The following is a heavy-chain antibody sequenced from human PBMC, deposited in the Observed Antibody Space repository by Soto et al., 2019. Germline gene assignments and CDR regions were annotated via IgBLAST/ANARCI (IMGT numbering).Heavy chain of an antibody. Sequence: GGSLRLSCAASGFTFSSYGMHWVRQAPGKGLEWVAVIWYDGSNKYYADSVKGRFTISRDNSKNTLYLQMNSLRAEDTAVYYFARDRPSYCSSTSCYAGYFDYWGQGTLVTVSS. V-gene: IGHV3-33*01. CDR2: IWYDGSNK. J-gene: IGHJ4*02. D-gene: IGHD2-2*01. CDR1: GFTFSSYG. CDR3: ARDRPSYCSSTSCYAGYFDY.